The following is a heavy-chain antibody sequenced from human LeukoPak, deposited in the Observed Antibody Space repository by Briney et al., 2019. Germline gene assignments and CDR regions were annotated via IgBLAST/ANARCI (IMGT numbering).Heavy chain of an antibody. V-gene: IGHV3-20*04. J-gene: IGHJ1*01. Sequence: PGGSLRLSCAASGFTFDDYGMSWVRQAPGKGLEWVSGISWNGGSTGYADSVKGRFTISRDNAKNSLYLQVNSLRAEDTALYYCASPGDYGDYGEPEYFQHWGQGTLVTVSS. CDR2: ISWNGGST. CDR1: GFTFDDYG. D-gene: IGHD4-17*01. CDR3: ASPGDYGDYGEPEYFQH.